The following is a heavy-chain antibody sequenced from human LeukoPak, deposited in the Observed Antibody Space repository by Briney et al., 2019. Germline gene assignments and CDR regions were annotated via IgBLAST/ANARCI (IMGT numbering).Heavy chain of an antibody. Sequence: SETLSLTCAFYGGSFSGYYWSWIRPPPGKGLAWIGEINHSGSTNYNPSLKSRVTISVDTSKNQFSLKLSSVTAADTAVYYCARGGRWELRRFDYWGQGTLVTVSS. CDR1: GGSFSGYY. J-gene: IGHJ4*02. D-gene: IGHD1-26*01. CDR2: INHSGST. CDR3: ARGGRWELRRFDY. V-gene: IGHV4-34*01.